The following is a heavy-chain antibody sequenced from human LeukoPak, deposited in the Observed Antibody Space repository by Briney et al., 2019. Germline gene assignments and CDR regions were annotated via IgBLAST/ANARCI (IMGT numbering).Heavy chain of an antibody. Sequence: GGSLRLSCAASGFTLSSNYMSWVRHAPGKGLEWVSVIYSGGSTYYADSVKGRFTISRDNSKNTLHLQMNSLRPEDTAVYYCARYLAVAGTRTFDYWGQGTLVTVSS. CDR1: GFTLSSNY. CDR2: IYSGGST. D-gene: IGHD6-19*01. J-gene: IGHJ4*02. V-gene: IGHV3-66*01. CDR3: ARYLAVAGTRTFDY.